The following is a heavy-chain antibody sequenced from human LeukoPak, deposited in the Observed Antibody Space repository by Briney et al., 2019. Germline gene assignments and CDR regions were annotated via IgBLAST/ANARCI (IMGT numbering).Heavy chain of an antibody. CDR1: GYSFTSRW. D-gene: IGHD4-17*01. V-gene: IGHV5-51*01. J-gene: IGHJ4*02. Sequence: GESLKISCQGSGYSFTSRWIAWVRQMPGKGLEWMGIIYPDDSDIRYNPSFQGQVTMSADKSVNVAYLQWSSLKASDTAMYYCATFSNYGDFSDFWGQGTLVTVSS. CDR3: ATFSNYGDFSDF. CDR2: IYPDDSDI.